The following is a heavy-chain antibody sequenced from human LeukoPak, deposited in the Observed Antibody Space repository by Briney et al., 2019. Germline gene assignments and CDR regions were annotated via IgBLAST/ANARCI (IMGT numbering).Heavy chain of an antibody. J-gene: IGHJ4*02. V-gene: IGHV4-34*01. CDR2: INHSGST. CDR3: ARGRGPKYQLRIDY. Sequence: PSETLSLTCAVYGGSFSGYYWSWIRQPPGKGLEWIGEINHSGSTNYNPSLKSRVTISVDTSKNQFSLKLSSVTAADTAVYYCARGRGPKYQLRIDYWGQGTLVTVSS. CDR1: GGSFSGYY. D-gene: IGHD2-2*01.